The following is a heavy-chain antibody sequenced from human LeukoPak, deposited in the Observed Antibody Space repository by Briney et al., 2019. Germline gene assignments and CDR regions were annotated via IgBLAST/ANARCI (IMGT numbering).Heavy chain of an antibody. CDR2: ISSDVRNT. CDR3: ARERDLRGAYCMDV. D-gene: IGHD5/OR15-5a*01. J-gene: IGHJ6*03. V-gene: IGHV3-74*01. CDR1: GFTFRTYW. Sequence: GGSLRLSCAASGFTFRTYWMHCGRQAPGKGLWWVSRISSDVRNTIYPDAVKARFTISREQSNNILYLQMNSLRGDDTAVYYCARERDLRGAYCMDVWGKGTTVTVSS.